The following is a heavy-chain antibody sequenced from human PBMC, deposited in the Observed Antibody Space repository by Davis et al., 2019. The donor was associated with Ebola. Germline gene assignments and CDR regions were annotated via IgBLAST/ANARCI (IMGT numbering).Heavy chain of an antibody. CDR2: ISSDSDYI. CDR3: ARDDIEQQLVLGEFDY. Sequence: PGGSLRLSCAASGFTFSTYSMSWVRQAPGKGLEWVSSISSDSDYIYYADSAKGRFTISRDNAKNSLYLQMNSLRAEDTAVYYCARDDIEQQLVLGEFDYWGQGTLVTVSS. D-gene: IGHD6-13*01. V-gene: IGHV3-21*01. CDR1: GFTFSTYS. J-gene: IGHJ4*02.